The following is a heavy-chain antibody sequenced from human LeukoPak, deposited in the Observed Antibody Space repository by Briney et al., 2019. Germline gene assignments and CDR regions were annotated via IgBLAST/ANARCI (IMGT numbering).Heavy chain of an antibody. J-gene: IGHJ4*02. CDR3: ARETEAFEY. CDR2: VSYDGSKK. CDR1: GFNFNNYG. Sequence: GGSLRLSCAASGFNFNNYGLHWVRQAPGKGLEWVAVVSYDGSKKYYADSVKGRFSISRDNSKNTLYLQMNSLRVEDTAVYYCARETEAFEYWGQGTLVTVSS. V-gene: IGHV3-30*03.